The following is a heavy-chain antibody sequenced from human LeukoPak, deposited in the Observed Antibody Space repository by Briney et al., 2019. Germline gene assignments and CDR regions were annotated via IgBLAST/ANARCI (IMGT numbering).Heavy chain of an antibody. Sequence: GGSLRLSCAASGFTFSSYGMHWVRQAPGKGLEWVAVISYDGCNKYYADSVKGRFTISRDNSKNTLYLQMNSLRAEDTAVYYCAKSVIAAAGTDYWGQGTLVTGSS. J-gene: IGHJ4*02. CDR3: AKSVIAAAGTDY. D-gene: IGHD6-13*01. V-gene: IGHV3-30*18. CDR2: ISYDGCNK. CDR1: GFTFSSYG.